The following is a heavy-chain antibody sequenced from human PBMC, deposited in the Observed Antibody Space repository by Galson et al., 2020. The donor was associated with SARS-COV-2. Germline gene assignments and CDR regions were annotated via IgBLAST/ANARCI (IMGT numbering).Heavy chain of an antibody. V-gene: IGHV3-49*03. J-gene: IGHJ6*02. CDR1: GFTFDYYA. D-gene: IGHD2-2*01. CDR2: IRTKPFGGTT. Sequence: GGSLRLSCTGSGFTFDYYAISWFRQAPGKGLEYIGFIRTKPFGGTTQYAASVRGRFTISRDDSKNIAYLQMNSLKTEDTAVYYCTRACTSTSCNYFYDMDVWGQGTTVTVSS. CDR3: TRACTSTSCNYFYDMDV.